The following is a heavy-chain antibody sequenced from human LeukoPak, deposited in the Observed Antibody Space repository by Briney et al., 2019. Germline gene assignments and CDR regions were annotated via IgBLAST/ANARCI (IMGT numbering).Heavy chain of an antibody. CDR1: GFTFSSYA. J-gene: IGHJ5*02. CDR2: ISYDGSNK. Sequence: PGGSLRPSCAASGFTFSSYAMHWVRQAPGKGLEWVAVISYDGSNKYYADSVKGRFTISRDNSKNTLYLQMNSLRAEDTAVYYCARDKGYGWFDPWGQGTLVTVSS. CDR3: ARDKGYGWFDP. V-gene: IGHV3-30-3*01. D-gene: IGHD5-18*01.